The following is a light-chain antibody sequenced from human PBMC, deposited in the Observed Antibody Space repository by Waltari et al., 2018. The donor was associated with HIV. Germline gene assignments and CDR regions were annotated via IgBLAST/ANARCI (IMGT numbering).Light chain of an antibody. Sequence: DIQMTQSPSSLSASVGDRVTITCQARQDISNYLNWYQQKPGKAPKLLIYDASNLETGVPSRFSGSGSGTDFTFTISSLQPEDIATYYCQQYDNLLLTFGGGTKVEIK. J-gene: IGKJ4*01. V-gene: IGKV1-33*01. CDR1: QDISNY. CDR2: DAS. CDR3: QQYDNLLLT.